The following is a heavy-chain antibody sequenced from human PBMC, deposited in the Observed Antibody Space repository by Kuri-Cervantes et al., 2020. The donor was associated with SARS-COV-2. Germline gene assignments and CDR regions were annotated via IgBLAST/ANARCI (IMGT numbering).Heavy chain of an antibody. Sequence: GESLKISWAASGFSFSSYAMSWVRQAPGKGLEWVSAISGSGDNTYYAASVKGRFTISRDNSQNTVYLQMNSLRGEDTALYYCAQDVSQLGRACRYWGQGTLVTGLL. CDR2: ISGSGDNT. V-gene: IGHV3-23*01. CDR1: GFSFSSYA. J-gene: IGHJ4*02. CDR3: AQDVSQLGRACRY. D-gene: IGHD6-6*01.